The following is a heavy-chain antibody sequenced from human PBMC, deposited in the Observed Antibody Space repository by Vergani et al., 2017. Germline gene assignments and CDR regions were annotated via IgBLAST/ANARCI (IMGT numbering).Heavy chain of an antibody. CDR2: INTGNGNT. V-gene: IGHV1-3*04. D-gene: IGHD3-22*01. CDR3: ARDLWYYYDSSGYYFDY. CDR1: GYTFTSYA. J-gene: IGHJ4*02. Sequence: QVQLVQSGAEVKKPGASVKVSCKASGYTFTSYAMHWVRQAPGQRLEWMGWINTGNGNTKYSQKFEGRVTITRDTSASTAYMERSSLRSEDTAVYYCARDLWYYYDSSGYYFDYWGQGTLVTVSS.